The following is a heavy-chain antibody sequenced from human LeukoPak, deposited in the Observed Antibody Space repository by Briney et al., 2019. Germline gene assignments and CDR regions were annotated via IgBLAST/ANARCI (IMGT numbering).Heavy chain of an antibody. CDR1: GGSISSYY. CDR3: ARFTVVTLFDY. D-gene: IGHD4-23*01. Sequence: PSETLSLTCTVSGGSISSYYWSWIRQPPGKGLEWIGEINHSGSTNYNPSLKSRVTISVDTSKNQFSLKLSSVTAADTAVYYCARFTVVTLFDYWGQGTLVTVSS. J-gene: IGHJ4*02. CDR2: INHSGST. V-gene: IGHV4-34*01.